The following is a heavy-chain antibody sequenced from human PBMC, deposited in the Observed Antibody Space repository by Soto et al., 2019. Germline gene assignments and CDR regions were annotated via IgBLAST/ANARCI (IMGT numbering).Heavy chain of an antibody. CDR3: AKDGRHCSGGSCPQRH. V-gene: IGHV1-2*02. Sequence: QVQLEQSGAEVKTPGASVKVSCKTSGYTFTGHHIHWVRQAPGQGLEWMGWINPISGGTKYREKFQGRVSITRDKSSSTAYMELSSLTSDDSAVYYCAKDGRHCSGGSCPQRHWGQGTLVTVSS. CDR1: GYTFTGHH. D-gene: IGHD2-15*01. J-gene: IGHJ4*02. CDR2: INPISGGT.